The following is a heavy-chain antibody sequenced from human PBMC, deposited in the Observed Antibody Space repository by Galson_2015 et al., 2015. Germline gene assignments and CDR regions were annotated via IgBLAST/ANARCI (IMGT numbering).Heavy chain of an antibody. D-gene: IGHD6-19*01. CDR1: GYTFTSYY. J-gene: IGHJ4*02. Sequence: SVKVSCKASGYTFTSYYMHWVRQAPGQGLEWMGIINPSGGSTSYAQKFQGRVTITADESTSTAYMELSSLRSEDTAVYYCARSYYRYSSGWYDADYWGQGTLVTVSS. CDR3: ARSYYRYSSGWYDADY. CDR2: INPSGGST. V-gene: IGHV1-46*01.